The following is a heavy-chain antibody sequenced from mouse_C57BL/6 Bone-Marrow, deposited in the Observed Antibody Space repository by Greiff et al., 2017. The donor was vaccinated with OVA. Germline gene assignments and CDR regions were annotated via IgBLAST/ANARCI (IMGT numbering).Heavy chain of an antibody. Sequence: EVKLMESGPGLVKPSQSLSLTCSVTGYSITSGYYWNWIRQPPGNKLEWMGYISYDGSNNYNPSLKNRISITRDTSKNQFFLKLNSVTTEDTATYYCATFYFYYAMDYWGQGTSVTVSS. CDR1: GYSITSGYY. D-gene: IGHD2-1*01. CDR2: ISYDGSN. CDR3: ATFYFYYAMDY. J-gene: IGHJ4*01. V-gene: IGHV3-6*01.